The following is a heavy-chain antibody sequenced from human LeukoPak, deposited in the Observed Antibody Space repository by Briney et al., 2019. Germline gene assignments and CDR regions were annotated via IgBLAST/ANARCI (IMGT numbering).Heavy chain of an antibody. CDR2: IIPILGIA. V-gene: IGHV1-69*04. CDR1: GGTFSSYA. Sequence: ASVKVSCKASGGTFSSYAISWVRQAPGQGLEWMGRIIPILGIANYAQKFQGRVTITADKSTSTAYMELSSLRSEDTAVYYCARASSPFTVPPFYYYYGMDVWGQGTTVTVSS. CDR3: ARASSPFTVPPFYYYYGMDV. J-gene: IGHJ6*02. D-gene: IGHD4-17*01.